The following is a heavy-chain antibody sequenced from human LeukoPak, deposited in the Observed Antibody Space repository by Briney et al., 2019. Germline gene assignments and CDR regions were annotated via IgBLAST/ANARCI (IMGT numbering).Heavy chain of an antibody. J-gene: IGHJ4*02. CDR1: GGTFSAYW. CDR3: AKVPRDSDCY. Sequence: GGSLRLSCAVSGGTFSAYWMAWVRQSPGKGLEWVAEINEDGSGKYYVDSMKGRFTIYRDNAKNSLYLQMNSLAAEDTAVYYCAKVPRDSDCYWGQGTLVTVSS. D-gene: IGHD2-21*02. CDR2: INEDGSGK. V-gene: IGHV3-7*01.